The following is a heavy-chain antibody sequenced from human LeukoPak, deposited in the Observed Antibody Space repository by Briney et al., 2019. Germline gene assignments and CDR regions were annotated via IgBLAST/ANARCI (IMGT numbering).Heavy chain of an antibody. Sequence: PSETLSLTCTVSDGSISSSSYYWGWIRQPPGKGLEWIGSIYYSGSTYYSPSLKSRVAISVDTSKNQFSLKLSSVTAADTAVYYCARSPHYYDSSGYCDYWGQGTLVTVSS. CDR2: IYYSGST. CDR3: ARSPHYYDSSGYCDY. D-gene: IGHD3-22*01. J-gene: IGHJ4*02. V-gene: IGHV4-39*01. CDR1: DGSISSSSYY.